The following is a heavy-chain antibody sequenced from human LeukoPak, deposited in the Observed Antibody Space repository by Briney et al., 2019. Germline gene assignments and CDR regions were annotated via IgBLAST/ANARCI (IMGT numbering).Heavy chain of an antibody. D-gene: IGHD4-17*01. Sequence: SETLSFTCTVSGGSITSYYWSWIRQPPGKGLEWIGYIYYSGSTNYNPSLKSRVTISVDSSRTHFSLKLSSVTAADTAVYYCAGGYGDYYFDYWGQGTLVTVSS. CDR1: GGSITSYY. V-gene: IGHV4-59*01. CDR3: AGGYGDYYFDY. CDR2: IYYSGST. J-gene: IGHJ4*02.